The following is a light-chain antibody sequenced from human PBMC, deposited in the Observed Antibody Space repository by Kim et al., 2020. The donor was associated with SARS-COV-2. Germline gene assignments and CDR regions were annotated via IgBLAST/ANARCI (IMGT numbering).Light chain of an antibody. Sequence: DIVMTQSPDSLAVSLGERATINCKSSQSVLSSSRDKNFLAWFQQKPGQPPKLLIYSASTREFGVPDRFSGSGSGTDFTLTISSLQAEDVAVYYCQHYYTTPWTFGQGTKGDIK. V-gene: IGKV4-1*01. CDR3: QHYYTTPWT. CDR2: SAS. CDR1: QSVLSSSRDKNF. J-gene: IGKJ1*01.